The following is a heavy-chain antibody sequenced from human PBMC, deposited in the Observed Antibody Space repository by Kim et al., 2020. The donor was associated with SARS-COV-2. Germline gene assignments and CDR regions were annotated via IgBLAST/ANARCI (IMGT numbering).Heavy chain of an antibody. D-gene: IGHD2-21*02. Sequence: SVKVSCKASGGTFSSYTISWVRQAPGQGLEWMGRIIPILGIANYAQKFQGRVTITADKSTSTAYMELSSLRSEDTTVYYCARGHGGNSWDAFDIWGQGTMVTVSS. CDR2: IIPILGIA. V-gene: IGHV1-69*02. J-gene: IGHJ3*02. CDR3: ARGHGGNSWDAFDI. CDR1: GGTFSSYT.